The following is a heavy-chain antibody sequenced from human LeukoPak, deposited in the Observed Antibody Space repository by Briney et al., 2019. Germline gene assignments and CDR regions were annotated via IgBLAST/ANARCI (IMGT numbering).Heavy chain of an antibody. Sequence: GASVKLSCKASGGTFSSYAISWVRQAPGQGLEWMGGIIPIFGTANYAQKFQGRVTITADKSTSTAYMELSSLRSEDTAVYYCARKVPNDSSGYYYRGQFDPWGQGTLVTVSS. CDR2: IIPIFGTA. D-gene: IGHD3-22*01. CDR3: ARKVPNDSSGYYYRGQFDP. V-gene: IGHV1-69*06. J-gene: IGHJ5*02. CDR1: GGTFSSYA.